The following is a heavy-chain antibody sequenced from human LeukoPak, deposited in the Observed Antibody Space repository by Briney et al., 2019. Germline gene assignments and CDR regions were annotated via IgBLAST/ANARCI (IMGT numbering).Heavy chain of an antibody. CDR2: IYYGGST. CDR1: GGSISSSSYY. D-gene: IGHD3-10*01. CDR3: ARCLGSNDAFDI. V-gene: IGHV4-39*07. J-gene: IGHJ3*02. Sequence: PSETLTLTCTVSGGSISSSSYYWGWIRQPPGKGLEWIGSIYYGGSTYYNPSLKSRVTISVDTSKNQFSLKLSSVTAADTAVYYCARCLGSNDAFDIWGQGTMVTVSS.